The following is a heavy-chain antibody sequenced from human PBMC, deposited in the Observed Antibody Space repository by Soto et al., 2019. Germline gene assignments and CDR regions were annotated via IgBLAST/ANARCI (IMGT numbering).Heavy chain of an antibody. D-gene: IGHD6-19*01. V-gene: IGHV3-23*01. CDR2: ISGSGGIT. J-gene: IGHJ4*02. CDR3: ANGAVPGKASSFDY. CDR1: GFTFTNYA. Sequence: EVQLLESGGGLVQPGGSLRLSCAASGFTFTNYAMSWVRQAPGKGLEWVSTISGSGGITSSADSVKGRFTISRDSSKNTLYLQMDSLTVADTAVYYCANGAVPGKASSFDYWGQGTLVTVSS.